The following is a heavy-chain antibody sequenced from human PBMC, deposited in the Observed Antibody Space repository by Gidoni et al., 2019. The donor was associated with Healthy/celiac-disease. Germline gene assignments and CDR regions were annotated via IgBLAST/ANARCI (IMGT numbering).Heavy chain of an antibody. CDR3: ARGPYCGGDCYRGAFDI. CDR1: GGSISSGGYS. V-gene: IGHV4-30-2*01. Sequence: QLQLQESGSGLVKPSQTPSLTCAVPGGSISSGGYSWSWIRQPPGKGLEWIGYIYHSGSTYYNPSLESRVTISVDRSKNQFSLKLSSVTAADTAVYYCARGPYCGGDCYRGAFDIWGQGTMVTVSS. CDR2: IYHSGST. J-gene: IGHJ3*02. D-gene: IGHD2-21*02.